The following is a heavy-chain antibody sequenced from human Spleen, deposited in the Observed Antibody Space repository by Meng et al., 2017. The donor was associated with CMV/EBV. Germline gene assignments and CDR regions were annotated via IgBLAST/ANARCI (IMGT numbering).Heavy chain of an antibody. CDR2: IGSSSNYI. CDR3: ASCPPDRYCSGGSCYSSDAFDI. Sequence: GESLKISCAASGFTFSNYPMNWVRQAPGKGLEWVSTIGSSSNYIYYADSLKGRFTISRDNAKNSLYLQMNSLRAEDTAVYYCASCPPDRYCSGGSCYSSDAFDIWGQGTMVTVSS. D-gene: IGHD2-15*01. J-gene: IGHJ3*02. CDR1: GFTFSNYP. V-gene: IGHV3-21*01.